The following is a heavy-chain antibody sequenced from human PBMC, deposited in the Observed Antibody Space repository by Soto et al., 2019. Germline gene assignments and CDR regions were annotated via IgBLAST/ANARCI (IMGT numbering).Heavy chain of an antibody. D-gene: IGHD4-4*01. CDR2: IYHSGST. CDR3: ARDLNEMATVAAGY. J-gene: IGHJ4*02. V-gene: IGHV4-30-2*01. CDR1: GGSISSGGYS. Sequence: PSETLSLTCDVSGGSISSGGYSWSWIRQPPGKGLEWIGYIYHSGSTYYNPSLKSRVTISVDRSKNQFSLKLSSVTAADTALYYCARDLNEMATVAAGYWGQGTLVTVSS.